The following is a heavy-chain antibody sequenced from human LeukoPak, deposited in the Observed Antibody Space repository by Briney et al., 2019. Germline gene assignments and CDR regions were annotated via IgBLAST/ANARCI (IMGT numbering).Heavy chain of an antibody. V-gene: IGHV3-21*04. CDR3: ARVPHDIVVVVAATPDY. J-gene: IGHJ4*02. D-gene: IGHD2-15*01. CDR1: GFSFSSHG. CDR2: ITSRSSYI. Sequence: GGSLRLSCAASGFSFSSHGMTWVRQAPGKGLEWVSSITSRSSYIYYADSVKGRFTISRDNAKNSLYLQMNSLRAEDTAVYYCARVPHDIVVVVAATPDYWGQGTRVTVSS.